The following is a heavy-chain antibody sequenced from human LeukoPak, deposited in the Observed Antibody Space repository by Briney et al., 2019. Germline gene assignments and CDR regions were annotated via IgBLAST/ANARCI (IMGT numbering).Heavy chain of an antibody. CDR2: ISSSSSYI. V-gene: IGHV3-21*01. D-gene: IGHD2-2*01. CDR3: ASLDVEPAADY. Sequence: PGGSLRLSCAASGITFSSYSMHWVRQAPGKGLEWVSSISSSSSYIYYADSVKGRFTISRDNAKNTLYLQMNSLRAEDTAVYYCASLDVEPAADYWGQGTLVTVSS. CDR1: GITFSSYS. J-gene: IGHJ4*02.